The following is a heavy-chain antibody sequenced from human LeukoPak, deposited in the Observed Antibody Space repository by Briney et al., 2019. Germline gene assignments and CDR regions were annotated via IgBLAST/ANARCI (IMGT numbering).Heavy chain of an antibody. CDR3: ARAPDCSSTSYYYYYGMDV. V-gene: IGHV3-11*06. J-gene: IGHJ6*04. CDR2: ISSSSSYT. Sequence: PGGSLRLSCAASGFTFSDYYMSWIRQAPGKGLEWVSYISSSSSYTNYADSVKGRFTISRDNAKNSLYLQMNSLRAEDTAVYYCARAPDCSSTSYYYYYGMDVWGKGTTVTVSS. D-gene: IGHD2-2*01. CDR1: GFTFSDYY.